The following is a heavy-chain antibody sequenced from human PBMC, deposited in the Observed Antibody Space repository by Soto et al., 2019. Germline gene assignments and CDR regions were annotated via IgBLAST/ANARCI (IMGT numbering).Heavy chain of an antibody. CDR2: IYYSGST. CDR1: GGSISSGGYY. Sequence: QVQLQESGPGLVKPSQTLSLTCTVSGGSISSGGYYWSWIRQHPGKGLEWIGYIYYSGSTYYNPSLKSRVTISVDTSKNQFSLKLSSVTAADTAVYYCARGLGIVGRMGLVDYWGQGTLVTVSS. V-gene: IGHV4-31*03. J-gene: IGHJ4*02. D-gene: IGHD1-26*01. CDR3: ARGLGIVGRMGLVDY.